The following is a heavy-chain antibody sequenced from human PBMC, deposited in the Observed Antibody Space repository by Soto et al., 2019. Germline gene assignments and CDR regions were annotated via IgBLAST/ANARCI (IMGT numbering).Heavy chain of an antibody. CDR3: ARIGSSSWYYGMDV. CDR2: IDPSDSYT. D-gene: IGHD6-13*01. V-gene: IGHV5-10-1*01. Sequence: GESLKISCKGSGYSFTSYWISWGRQMPGKGLEWMGRIDPSDSYTNYSPSFQGHVTISADKSISTASLQWSSLKASDTAISYCARIGSSSWYYGMDVWGQGTTVTVSS. J-gene: IGHJ6*02. CDR1: GYSFTSYW.